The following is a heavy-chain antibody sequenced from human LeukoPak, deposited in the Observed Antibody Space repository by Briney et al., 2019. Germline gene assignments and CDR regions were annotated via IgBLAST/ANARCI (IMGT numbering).Heavy chain of an antibody. Sequence: GGSLRLSCAASGFTFSGSAMHWVRQAPGKGVEWVVRIRSKADSSATTYAASVKGRFTISRADSKNTAYLQMNRLKTEDTAVYYCTRHSMDYYDSSGYNWGQGTLVTVSS. CDR1: GFTFSGSA. V-gene: IGHV3-73*01. CDR3: TRHSMDYYDSSGYN. D-gene: IGHD3-22*01. J-gene: IGHJ4*02. CDR2: IRSKADSSAT.